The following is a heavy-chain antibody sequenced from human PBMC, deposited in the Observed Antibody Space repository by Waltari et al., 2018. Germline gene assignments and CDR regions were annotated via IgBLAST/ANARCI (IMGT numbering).Heavy chain of an antibody. D-gene: IGHD3-22*01. V-gene: IGHV4-39*07. CDR1: GGSISISSSY. CDR3: ASRRYYDPPSR. Sequence: QLQLQESGPGLVKPSATLSLTCTVSGGSISISSSYWAWIRQPPGKGLEWIGSIYYSGSTYYNPSLKSRVTISVDTSKNQFSLKLSSVTAADTAVYYCASRRYYDPPSRWGQGTLVTVSS. CDR2: IYYSGST. J-gene: IGHJ4*02.